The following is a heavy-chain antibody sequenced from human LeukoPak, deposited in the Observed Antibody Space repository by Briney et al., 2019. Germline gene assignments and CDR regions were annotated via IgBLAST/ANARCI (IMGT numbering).Heavy chain of an antibody. D-gene: IGHD5-24*01. V-gene: IGHV3-33*01. J-gene: IGHJ2*01. CDR3: ARIRDRSNWYFDL. CDR2: IWYDGSGK. CDR1: GFTFSSYG. Sequence: PGGSLRLSCAASGFTFSSYGMHWVRQAPGKGLEWVAVIWYDGSGKYYADSVKGRFTISRDNSKNTVYLQMNSLRAEDTAVYYCARIRDRSNWYFDLWGRGTLVTVSS.